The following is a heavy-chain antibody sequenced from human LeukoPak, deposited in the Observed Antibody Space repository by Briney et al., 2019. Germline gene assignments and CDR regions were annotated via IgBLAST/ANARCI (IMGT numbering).Heavy chain of an antibody. D-gene: IGHD3-10*01. V-gene: IGHV4-34*01. Sequence: PSETLSLTCAVYGGSFSGYYWSWIRQPPGKGLEWIGEINHSGSTNYNPSLKSRVTISVDTSKNQFSLKLSSVTAADTAVYYCARESYGSGSYYPSSYYFDYWGRGTLVTVSS. CDR2: INHSGST. CDR1: GGSFSGYY. J-gene: IGHJ4*02. CDR3: ARESYGSGSYYPSSYYFDY.